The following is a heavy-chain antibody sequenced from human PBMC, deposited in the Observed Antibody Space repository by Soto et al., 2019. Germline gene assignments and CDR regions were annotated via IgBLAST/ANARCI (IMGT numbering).Heavy chain of an antibody. J-gene: IGHJ6*02. CDR2: LIDDGYFQ. V-gene: IGHV3-30-3*01. Sequence: QVQLVDSGGGVVQPERSLRLSCRASGFIFSDYAIHWVRQAPGRGLEWVAVLIDDGYFQYYADSVKGRFTISSDKSNNTVYLHMSRLRVDDTAVYYCAREWGRSYYYGMDVWGQVTTFIVSS. D-gene: IGHD3-10*01. CDR1: GFIFSDYA. CDR3: AREWGRSYYYGMDV.